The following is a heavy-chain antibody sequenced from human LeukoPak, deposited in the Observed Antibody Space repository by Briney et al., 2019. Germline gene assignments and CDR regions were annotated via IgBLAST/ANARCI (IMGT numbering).Heavy chain of an antibody. Sequence: PGGSLRLSCAASGFTFSSYAMHWVRQAPGKGLEWVAVISYDGSNKYYADSVKGRFTISRDNSKNTLYLQMNSLRAEDTAVYYCARDMLTEVTTFYYGMGVWGQGTTVTVSS. CDR3: ARDMLTEVTTFYYGMGV. D-gene: IGHD4-17*01. CDR1: GFTFSSYA. J-gene: IGHJ6*02. CDR2: ISYDGSNK. V-gene: IGHV3-30*04.